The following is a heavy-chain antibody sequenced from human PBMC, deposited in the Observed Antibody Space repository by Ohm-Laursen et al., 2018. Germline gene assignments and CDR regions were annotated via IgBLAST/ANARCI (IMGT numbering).Heavy chain of an antibody. V-gene: IGHV3-9*01. CDR1: VFTFDDYA. Sequence: SLRLSCAASVFTFDDYALHWVRQAPGKGLEWVSGISWNSGSIGYADSVKGRFTISRDNSKNTLYLQMNSLRAEDTAVYYCAKETMTTVNRWFDPWGQGTLVTVSS. D-gene: IGHD4-11*01. J-gene: IGHJ5*02. CDR3: AKETMTTVNRWFDP. CDR2: ISWNSGSI.